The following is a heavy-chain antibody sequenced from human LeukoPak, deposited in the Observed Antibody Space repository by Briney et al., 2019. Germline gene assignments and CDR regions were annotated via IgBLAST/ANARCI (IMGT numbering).Heavy chain of an antibody. Sequence: SETLSLTCTVSGYSMSSGYYWSWIRQPPGKGLEWIGSIYHSGSTYYNPSLKSRVTISVDTSKNQFSLKLSSVTAADTAVYYCARMKSGGSGSSDYWGQGTLVTVSS. V-gene: IGHV4-38-2*02. CDR2: IYHSGST. D-gene: IGHD3-10*01. CDR3: ARMKSGGSGSSDY. CDR1: GYSMSSGYY. J-gene: IGHJ4*02.